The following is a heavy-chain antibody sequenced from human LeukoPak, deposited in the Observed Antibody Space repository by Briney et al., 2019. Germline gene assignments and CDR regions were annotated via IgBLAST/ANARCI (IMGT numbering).Heavy chain of an antibody. CDR1: GLTFSNYW. CDR2: VNEDGSAK. Sequence: GGSLRLSCVVSGLTFSNYWMIWVRQAPGKGLESVAIVNEDGSAKYYLDSVKGRFTISRDNARNSLYLEMNSLRAEDTAVYYCARDYWRSIDHWGQGTLVAVSS. V-gene: IGHV3-7*01. CDR3: ARDYWRSIDH. J-gene: IGHJ4*02. D-gene: IGHD1-1*01.